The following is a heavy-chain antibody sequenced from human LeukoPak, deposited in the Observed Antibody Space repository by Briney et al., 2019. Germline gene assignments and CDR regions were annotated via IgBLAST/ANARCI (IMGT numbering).Heavy chain of an antibody. CDR1: GGSISSYD. CDR2: IYYSGST. Sequence: SETLSLTCTASGGSISSYDLSWVRQAPGKGLEWIGYIYYSGSTNYNASLKSRVTISVDPSTNPFSLKLSSVTAADTAVYYCARVAGSNVLRYFDWLFLGAFDIWGQGTMVTVSS. D-gene: IGHD3-9*01. CDR3: ARVAGSNVLRYFDWLFLGAFDI. J-gene: IGHJ3*02. V-gene: IGHV4-59*01.